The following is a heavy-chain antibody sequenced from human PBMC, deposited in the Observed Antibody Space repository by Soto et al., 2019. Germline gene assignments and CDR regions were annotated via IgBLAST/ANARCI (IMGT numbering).Heavy chain of an antibody. Sequence: SETLCLTCTVSGGSISSYYWSWIRQPPGKGLEWIGYMHYSGSTNSNPSLKSRVAMSVDKSKNEFTLQLTSVTAADTAVYYCASSYGNAWYTYWGQGIQVTVSS. CDR2: MHYSGST. D-gene: IGHD6-13*01. J-gene: IGHJ4*02. CDR1: GGSISSYY. CDR3: ASSYGNAWYTY. V-gene: IGHV4-59*01.